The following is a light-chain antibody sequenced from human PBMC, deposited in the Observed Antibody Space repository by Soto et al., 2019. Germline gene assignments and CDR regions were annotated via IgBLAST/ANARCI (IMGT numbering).Light chain of an antibody. Sequence: QSALTQPASVSGSPGRSVTISCTGTSSDVGDFNYVSWYQHLPGRALKLIIYDVTNRPSGISYRFSASKSGRTASLTISGLQAEDEADYYCSSYSSSTTHVVFGGGTKLTVL. J-gene: IGLJ2*01. V-gene: IGLV2-14*03. CDR1: SSDVGDFNY. CDR3: SSYSSSTTHVV. CDR2: DVT.